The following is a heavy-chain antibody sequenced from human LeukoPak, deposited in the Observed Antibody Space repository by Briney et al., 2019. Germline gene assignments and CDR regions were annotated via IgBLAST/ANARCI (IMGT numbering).Heavy chain of an antibody. D-gene: IGHD2-21*02. J-gene: IGHJ3*02. V-gene: IGHV3-9*01. Sequence: PGGSLRLSCAASGFTFDDYAMHWVRQAPGKGLEWVSGISWNSGSIGYADSVKGRFTISRDNAKNSLYLQMNSLRAEDTALYYCAKDEAYCGGDCYSLGAFDIWGQGTMVTVSS. CDR3: AKDEAYCGGDCYSLGAFDI. CDR2: ISWNSGSI. CDR1: GFTFDDYA.